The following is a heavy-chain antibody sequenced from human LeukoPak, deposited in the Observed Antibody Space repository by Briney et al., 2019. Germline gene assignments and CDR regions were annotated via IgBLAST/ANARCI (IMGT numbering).Heavy chain of an antibody. CDR2: ISAYNGNT. Sequence: ASVKVSCKASGYTFTSYGISWVRQAPGQGLEWMGWISAYNGNTNYAQKLQGRVTMTTDTSTSTAYMGLRSLRSDDTAVYYCARGWKGYDILTGYYNPYFDYWGQGTLVTVSS. J-gene: IGHJ4*02. D-gene: IGHD3-9*01. V-gene: IGHV1-18*01. CDR1: GYTFTSYG. CDR3: ARGWKGYDILTGYYNPYFDY.